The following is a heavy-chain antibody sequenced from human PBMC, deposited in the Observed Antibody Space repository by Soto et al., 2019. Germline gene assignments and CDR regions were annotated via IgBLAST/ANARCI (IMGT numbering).Heavy chain of an antibody. J-gene: IGHJ5*02. CDR3: ARDSVLMLYARGGWFDP. CDR2: IIPIFGTA. CDR1: GGTFSSYA. D-gene: IGHD2-8*01. Sequence: QVQLVQSGAEVKKPGSSVKVSCKASGGTFSSYAISWVRQAPGQGLEWMGGIIPIFGTANYAQKFQGRVTITAEESTSTAYMELSSLRSEDTAVYYCARDSVLMLYARGGWFDPWGQGTLVTVFS. V-gene: IGHV1-69*01.